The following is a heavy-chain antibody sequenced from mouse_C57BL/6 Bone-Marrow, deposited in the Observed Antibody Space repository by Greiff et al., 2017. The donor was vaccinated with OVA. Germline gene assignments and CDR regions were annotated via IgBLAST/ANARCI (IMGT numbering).Heavy chain of an antibody. CDR1: GYTFTSYD. V-gene: IGHV1-85*01. J-gene: IGHJ1*03. CDR3: ARVTTVVAGDWYFDV. Sequence: VQLQQSGPELVKPGASVKLSCKASGYTFTSYDINWVKQRPGPGLEWIGWIYPRDGSTKYNEKFKGKATLTVDTSSSTAYMELHSLTSEDSAVYFCARVTTVVAGDWYFDVWGTGTTVTVSS. CDR2: IYPRDGST. D-gene: IGHD1-1*01.